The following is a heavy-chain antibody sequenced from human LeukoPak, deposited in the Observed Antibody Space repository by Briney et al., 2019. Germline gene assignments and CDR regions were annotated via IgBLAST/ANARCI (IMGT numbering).Heavy chain of an antibody. D-gene: IGHD1-26*01. J-gene: IGHJ4*02. CDR1: GGSISSSSYY. V-gene: IGHV4-39*07. CDR2: IYYSGST. Sequence: SETLSLTCTVSGGSISSSSYYWGWIRQPPGKGLEWIGSIYYSGSTYYNPSLKSRVTISVDTSKNQFSLKLSSVTAADTAVYYCARDRQGGSYPSDYWGQGTLVTVSS. CDR3: ARDRQGGSYPSDY.